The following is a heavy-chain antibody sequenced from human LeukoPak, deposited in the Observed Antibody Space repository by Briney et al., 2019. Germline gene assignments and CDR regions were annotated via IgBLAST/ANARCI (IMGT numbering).Heavy chain of an antibody. CDR3: ARDGCSGGSCYPWLAQKYNWFDP. V-gene: IGHV1-69*05. CDR1: GGTLSSYA. J-gene: IGHJ5*02. CDR2: IIPIFGTA. D-gene: IGHD2-15*01. Sequence: SVKVSCKASGGTLSSYAISWVRQAPGQGLEWMGGIIPIFGTANYAQKFQGRVTITTDESTSTAYMGLSSLRSEDTAVYYCARDGCSGGSCYPWLAQKYNWFDPWGQGTLVTVSS.